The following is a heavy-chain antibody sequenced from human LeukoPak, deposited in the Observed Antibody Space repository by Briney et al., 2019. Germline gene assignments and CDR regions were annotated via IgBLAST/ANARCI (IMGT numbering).Heavy chain of an antibody. CDR3: AREPSKQHLDI. CDR2: ISNSSTYT. CDR1: GFTFSDYY. J-gene: IGHJ4*02. Sequence: GGSLRLSCEASGFTFSDYYMTWIRQAPGKGLEWVSYISNSSTYTNYAESVKGRFTISRDNAKKPLYLQMNSLRAEDTAVYYCAREPSKQHLDIWGQGTLVTVSS. V-gene: IGHV3-11*06. D-gene: IGHD6-13*01.